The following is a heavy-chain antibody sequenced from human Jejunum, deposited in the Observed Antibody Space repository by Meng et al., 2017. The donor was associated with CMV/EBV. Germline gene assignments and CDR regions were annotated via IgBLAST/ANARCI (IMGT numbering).Heavy chain of an antibody. CDR3: ARLARNNWNFDY. V-gene: IGHV5-51*01. D-gene: IGHD1-1*01. Sequence: AGYMCTRYFIGELLHMPGNGLEWMGMIYPSDSDTIYRPSFHPQFTISADKSISPAFLQWSSLKASDTAIYYCARLARNNWNFDYWGQGTLVTVSS. CDR1: GYMCTRYF. CDR2: IYPSDSDT. J-gene: IGHJ4*02.